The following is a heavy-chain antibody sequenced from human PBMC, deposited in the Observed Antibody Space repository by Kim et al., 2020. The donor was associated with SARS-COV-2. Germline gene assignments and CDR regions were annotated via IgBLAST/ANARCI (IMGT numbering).Heavy chain of an antibody. CDR3: TRTRYSSSSSY. CDR1: GFTFSNYW. CDR2: IYSDGSST. J-gene: IGHJ4*01. Sequence: GGSLRLSCAASGFTFSNYWMHWVRQAPGKGLVWVSRIYSDGSSTNYADSVKGRFTISRDNAKNTLYLQMNSLRAEDTAVYYCTRTRYSSSSSYLGHGTLV. D-gene: IGHD6-6*01. V-gene: IGHV3-74*01.